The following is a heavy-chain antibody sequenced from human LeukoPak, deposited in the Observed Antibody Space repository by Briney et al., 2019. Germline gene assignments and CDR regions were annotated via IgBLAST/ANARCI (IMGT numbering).Heavy chain of an antibody. Sequence: GSLRLSCAASGFTFCSYWMHWVRQAPGKGLEWLARINSDGYSFSYADSVKGRFTISRDNAKNTLYLQMNSLRVEDTAMYYCARGEAVAGTDHWGQGVLVTVSS. J-gene: IGHJ4*02. D-gene: IGHD6-19*01. V-gene: IGHV3-74*01. CDR1: GFTFCSYW. CDR3: ARGEAVAGTDH. CDR2: INSDGYSF.